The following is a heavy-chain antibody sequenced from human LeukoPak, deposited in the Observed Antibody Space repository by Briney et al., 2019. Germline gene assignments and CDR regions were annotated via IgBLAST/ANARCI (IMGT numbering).Heavy chain of an antibody. Sequence: PGGSLRLSCAASGFTFSSYAMHWVRQAPGKGLEWVAVISYDGSNKYYADSVKGRFTISRDSSKNTLYLQMNSLRAEDTAVYYCAKDFNRPHAFDIWGQGTMVTVSS. CDR1: GFTFSSYA. CDR3: AKDFNRPHAFDI. CDR2: ISYDGSNK. D-gene: IGHD1-14*01. V-gene: IGHV3-30-3*01. J-gene: IGHJ3*02.